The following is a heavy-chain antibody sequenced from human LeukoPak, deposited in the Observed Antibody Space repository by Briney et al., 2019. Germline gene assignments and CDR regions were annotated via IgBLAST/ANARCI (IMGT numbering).Heavy chain of an antibody. Sequence: PSETLSLTCTVSGGSISSYYWSWIRQPPGKGLEWIGYIYYSGSTNYNPSLKSRVTISVDTSKNQFSLKLSSVTAADTAVYYCARHITYYYDSSEDAFDIWGQGTMVTVSS. CDR1: GGSISSYY. CDR3: ARHITYYYDSSEDAFDI. V-gene: IGHV4-59*08. CDR2: IYYSGST. J-gene: IGHJ3*02. D-gene: IGHD3-22*01.